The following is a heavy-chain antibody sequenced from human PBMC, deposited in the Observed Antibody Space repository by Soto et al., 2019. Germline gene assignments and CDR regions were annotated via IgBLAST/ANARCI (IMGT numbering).Heavy chain of an antibody. CDR2: INSDGRTT. CDR3: AKREGFCSGGTCYFDH. Sequence: LRLSCAASGFTFSAYWMHWVRLAPLKGLVWVSRINSDGRTTNYADSVKGRFTISRDNAKNTLYLDMSNLRAEDAAVYYCAKREGFCSGGTCYFDHWSQGTLVTVSS. D-gene: IGHD2-15*01. V-gene: IGHV3-74*01. J-gene: IGHJ4*02. CDR1: GFTFSAYW.